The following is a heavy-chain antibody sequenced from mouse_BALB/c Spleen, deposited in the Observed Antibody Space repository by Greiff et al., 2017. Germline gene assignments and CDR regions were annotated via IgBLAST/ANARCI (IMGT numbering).Heavy chain of an antibody. D-gene: IGHD1-1*01. Sequence: LVKTGASVKISCKASGYSFTGYYMHWVKQSHGKSLEWIGYISCYNGATSYNQTFKGKATFTVDTSSSTAYMQFNSLTSEDSAVYCGTRSSRILRVWYFDVWGAGTTVTVSS. J-gene: IGHJ1*01. CDR3: TRSSRILRVWYFDV. V-gene: IGHV1S34*01. CDR1: GYSFTGYY. CDR2: ISCYNGAT.